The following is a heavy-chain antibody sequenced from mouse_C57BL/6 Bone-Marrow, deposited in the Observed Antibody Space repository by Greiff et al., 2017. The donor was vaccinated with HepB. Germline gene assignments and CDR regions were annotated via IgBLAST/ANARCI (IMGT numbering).Heavy chain of an antibody. D-gene: IGHD1-1*01. CDR2: IRNKANGYTT. Sequence: EVKVVESGGGLVQPGGSLSLSCAASGFTFTDYYMSWVRQPPGKALEWLGFIRNKANGYTTEYSASVKGRFTISRDNSQSILYLQMNALRAEDSATYYCARYEGTTVAYWGQGTLVTVSA. CDR3: ARYEGTTVAY. V-gene: IGHV7-3*01. J-gene: IGHJ3*01. CDR1: GFTFTDYY.